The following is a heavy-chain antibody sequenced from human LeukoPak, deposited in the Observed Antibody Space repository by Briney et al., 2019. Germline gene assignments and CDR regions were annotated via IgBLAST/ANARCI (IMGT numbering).Heavy chain of an antibody. D-gene: IGHD6-19*01. J-gene: IGHJ4*02. V-gene: IGHV4-34*01. Sequence: TSSETLSLTCGVYGGSFSGYYWSWVRQPPGKGLEWIGEINHSGSTNNNPSLKSRVTISVDTSKNQFSLKLSSVTAADTAVYYCARGWVAVDYWGQGTLVTVSS. CDR3: ARGWVAVDY. CDR1: GGSFSGYY. CDR2: INHSGST.